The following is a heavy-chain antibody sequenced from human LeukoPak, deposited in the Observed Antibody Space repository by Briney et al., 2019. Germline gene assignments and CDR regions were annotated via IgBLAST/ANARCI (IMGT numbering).Heavy chain of an antibody. CDR1: GGSISSGGYY. V-gene: IGHV4-31*03. J-gene: IGHJ5*02. Sequence: ASETLSLTCTVSGGSISSGGYYWSWIRQHPEKGLEWIGYIYYSGSTYYNPSLKSRVTISVDTSKNQFSLKLSSVTAADTAVYYCARDYTGYFPWGQGTLVIVSS. CDR2: IYYSGST. D-gene: IGHD3-9*01. CDR3: ARDYTGYFP.